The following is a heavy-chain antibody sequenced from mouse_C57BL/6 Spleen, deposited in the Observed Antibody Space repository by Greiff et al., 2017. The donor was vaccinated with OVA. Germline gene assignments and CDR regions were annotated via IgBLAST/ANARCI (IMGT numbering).Heavy chain of an antibody. D-gene: IGHD1-1*01. V-gene: IGHV1-80*01. CDR3: ARGRAYYGGYFDY. Sequence: QVQLQQSGAELVKPGASVKISCKASGYAFSSYWMHWVKQRPGTGLEWIGQIYPGDGDTNYNGKFKGKATLTADESSSTAYMQLSSLTSEDSAVYVCARGRAYYGGYFDYWGQGTTRTVSS. J-gene: IGHJ2*01. CDR2: IYPGDGDT. CDR1: GYAFSSYW.